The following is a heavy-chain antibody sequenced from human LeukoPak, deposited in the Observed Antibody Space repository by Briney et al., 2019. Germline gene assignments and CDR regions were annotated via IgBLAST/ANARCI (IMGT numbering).Heavy chain of an antibody. V-gene: IGHV3-30*02. CDR3: AKDQGLYCSGGSCYSFDY. Sequence: PGGSLRLSCAASGFTFSSYGMHWVRQAPGKGLEWVAFIRYDGSNKYYADSVKGRFTISRDNSKNTLYLQMNSLRAEDTAVYYCAKDQGLYCSGGSCYSFDYWGQGTLVTVSS. D-gene: IGHD2-15*01. CDR2: IRYDGSNK. CDR1: GFTFSSYG. J-gene: IGHJ4*02.